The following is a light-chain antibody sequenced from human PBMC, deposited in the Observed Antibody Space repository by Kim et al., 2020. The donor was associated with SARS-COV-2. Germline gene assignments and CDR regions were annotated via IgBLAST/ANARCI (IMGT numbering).Light chain of an antibody. Sequence: SSELTQDPAVSVALGQTVRITCQGDSLRSYYASWYQQKPGQAPVLVIYGKNNRPSGIPDRFSGSSSGNTASLTITGAQAEDEADYYCKSRDSRGNVVFGGGTKVTVL. V-gene: IGLV3-19*01. CDR1: SLRSYY. J-gene: IGLJ2*01. CDR2: GKN. CDR3: KSRDSRGNVV.